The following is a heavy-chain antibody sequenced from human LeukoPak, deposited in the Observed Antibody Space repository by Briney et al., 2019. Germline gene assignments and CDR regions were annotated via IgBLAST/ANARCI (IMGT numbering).Heavy chain of an antibody. CDR1: GFTFSSYW. D-gene: IGHD3-10*01. CDR3: AKDAFYYGSGFEGAFDY. CDR2: IKQDGSEK. Sequence: GGSLRLSCAASGFTFSSYWMSWVRQAPGKGLEWVANIKQDGSEKYYVDSVKGRFTISRDNAKNSLYLQMNSLRAEDTALYYCAKDAFYYGSGFEGAFDYWGQGTLVTVSS. V-gene: IGHV3-7*03. J-gene: IGHJ4*02.